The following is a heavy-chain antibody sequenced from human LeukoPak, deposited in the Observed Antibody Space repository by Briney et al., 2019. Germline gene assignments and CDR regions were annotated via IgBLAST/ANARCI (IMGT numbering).Heavy chain of an antibody. CDR1: GYSISSGYY. CDR2: IYHSGST. CDR3: ARELRTQPGYNWFDP. J-gene: IGHJ5*02. Sequence: SETLSLTCTVSGYSISSGYYWGWIRPPPGKGLEWIGSIYHSGSTYYNPSLKSRVTISVDTSKNQFSLKLSSVTAADTGVYYCARELRTQPGYNWFDPWGQRTLVTVSS. V-gene: IGHV4-38-2*02. D-gene: IGHD3-10*01.